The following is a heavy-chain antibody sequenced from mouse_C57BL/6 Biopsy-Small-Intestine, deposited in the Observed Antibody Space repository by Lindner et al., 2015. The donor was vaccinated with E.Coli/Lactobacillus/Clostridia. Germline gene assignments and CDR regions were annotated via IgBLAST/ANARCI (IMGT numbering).Heavy chain of an antibody. D-gene: IGHD1-1*01. CDR2: ISAHNGYS. Sequence: SVKVSCKASGYSFSRYGLTWVRQAPGQGLEWMGWISAHNGYSTYSQKFQGRVTMTTDTSTSTAYMELRGLRSDDTAVYYCARDVNYYDSSGSDYWGQGTLVAVSS. V-gene: IGHV1-7*01. CDR1: GYSFSRYG. CDR3: ARDVNYYDSSGSDY. J-gene: IGHJ4*01.